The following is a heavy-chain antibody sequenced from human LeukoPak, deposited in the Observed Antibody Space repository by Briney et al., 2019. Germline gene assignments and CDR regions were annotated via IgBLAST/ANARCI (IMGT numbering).Heavy chain of an antibody. CDR3: ARDDYSMVRGGVFDY. Sequence: SQTLSLTCTLSGGSISSGSYYWSWLRQPAEKGLDWIGRIYTSGSTNYNPSLKSRVTISVDTSKNQFSLKLSSVTAADTAVYYCARDDYSMVRGGVFDYWGQGTLVTVSS. D-gene: IGHD3-10*01. V-gene: IGHV4-61*02. CDR2: IYTSGST. CDR1: GGSISSGSYY. J-gene: IGHJ4*02.